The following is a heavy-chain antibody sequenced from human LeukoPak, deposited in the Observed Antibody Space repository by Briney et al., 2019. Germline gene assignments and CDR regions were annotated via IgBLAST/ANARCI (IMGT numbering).Heavy chain of an antibody. J-gene: IGHJ6*02. Sequence: PSETLSLTCTVSGGSISSYYWSWIRQPPGKGLEWIGYIYYSGSTNYNPSLKSRVTISVDTSKNQFYLKLSSVTAADTAVYYCARHKAADYALPSSSWSLYYYYYGMDVWGQGTTVTVSS. CDR2: IYYSGST. CDR3: ARHKAADYALPSSSWSLYYYYYGMDV. D-gene: IGHD6-13*01. CDR1: GGSISSYY. V-gene: IGHV4-59*08.